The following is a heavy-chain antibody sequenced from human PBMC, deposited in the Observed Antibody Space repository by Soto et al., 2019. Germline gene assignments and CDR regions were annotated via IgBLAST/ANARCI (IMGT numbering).Heavy chain of an antibody. D-gene: IGHD4-17*01. CDR1: GFTFDDYA. V-gene: IGHV3-9*01. CDR3: AKDSDYGDYDDYFDY. J-gene: IGHJ4*02. Sequence: EVQLVESGGGSVQPGRSLRLSCAASGFTFDDYAMHWVRQAPGKGLEWVSGISWNSGSIGYADSVKGRFTISRDNAKNSLYLQMNSLRAEDTALYYCAKDSDYGDYDDYFDYWGQGTLVTVSS. CDR2: ISWNSGSI.